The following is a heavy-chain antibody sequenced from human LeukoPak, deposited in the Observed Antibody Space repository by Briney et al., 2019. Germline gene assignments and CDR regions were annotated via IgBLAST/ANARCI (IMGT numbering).Heavy chain of an antibody. Sequence: PGGSLRLSCAASGFTFSSNYMSWVRQAPGKGLEWVSVIYSGGSTYYADSVKGRFTISRDNSKNTLYLQMNSLRAEDTAVYYCAKGNRISSGSYALWAFDIWGQGTMVTVSS. J-gene: IGHJ3*02. V-gene: IGHV3-53*01. CDR3: AKGNRISSGSYALWAFDI. D-gene: IGHD3-10*01. CDR1: GFTFSSNY. CDR2: IYSGGST.